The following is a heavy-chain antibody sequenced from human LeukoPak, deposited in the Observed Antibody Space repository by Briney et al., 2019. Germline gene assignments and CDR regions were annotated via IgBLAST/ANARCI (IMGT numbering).Heavy chain of an antibody. J-gene: IGHJ6*02. Sequence: PSETLSLTCTVSGGSISSYYWSWIRQPAGKGLEWIGRIYTTGSTNYNPSLKSRVTISVDTSKNQFSLKLSSVTAADTAVYYCARGGSTWSSSPYYYGMDVWGQGTTVTVSS. CDR1: GGSISSYY. CDR2: IYTTGST. D-gene: IGHD6-6*01. V-gene: IGHV4-4*07. CDR3: ARGGSTWSSSPYYYGMDV.